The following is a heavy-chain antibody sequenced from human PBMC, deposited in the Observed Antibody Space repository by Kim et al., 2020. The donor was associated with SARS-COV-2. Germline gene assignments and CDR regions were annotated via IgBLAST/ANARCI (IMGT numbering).Heavy chain of an antibody. CDR1: GYTFTSYD. J-gene: IGHJ6*02. D-gene: IGHD1-7*01. V-gene: IGHV1-8*01. Sequence: ASVKVSCKASGYTFTSYDINWVRQATGQGLEWMGWMNPNSGNTGYAQKFQGRVTMTRNTSISTAYMELSSLRSEDTAVYYCATYNPGTTYYYYYGMDVWGQGTTVTVSS. CDR3: ATYNPGTTYYYYYGMDV. CDR2: MNPNSGNT.